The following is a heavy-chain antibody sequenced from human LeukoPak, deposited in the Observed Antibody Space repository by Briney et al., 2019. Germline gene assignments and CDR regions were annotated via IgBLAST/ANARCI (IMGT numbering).Heavy chain of an antibody. CDR3: ARDTRLHGGRYNWFDP. D-gene: IGHD3-16*01. CDR2: ISSSSSYI. J-gene: IGHJ5*02. CDR1: GFTFSSYS. V-gene: IGHV3-21*01. Sequence: PGGSLRLSCAASGFTFSSYSMNWVRQAPGKGLEWVSSISSSSSYIYYADSVKGRFTISRDNAKNSLYLQMNSLRAEDTAVYYCARDTRLHGGRYNWFDPWGQGTLVTVSS.